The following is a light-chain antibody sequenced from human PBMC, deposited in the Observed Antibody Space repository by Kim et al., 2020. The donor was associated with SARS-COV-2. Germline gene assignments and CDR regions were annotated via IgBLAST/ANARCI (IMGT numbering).Light chain of an antibody. J-gene: IGLJ1*01. CDR2: DVT. CDR3: GSYTSRDPPFV. Sequence: QSITSSSTGTSSDVGTYDFVSWYQQHPGIAPKVILYDVTNRPSGVSHRFSGSKSGHTASLTISGLQAEDEADYYCGSYTSRDPPFVFGTGTKVTVL. V-gene: IGLV2-14*03. CDR1: SSDVGTYDF.